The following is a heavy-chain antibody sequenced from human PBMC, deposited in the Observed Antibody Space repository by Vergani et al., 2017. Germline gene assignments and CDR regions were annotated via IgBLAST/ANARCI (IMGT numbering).Heavy chain of an antibody. CDR3: ARDYGDYVGGGYFDY. CDR2: INPNSGGT. D-gene: IGHD4-17*01. Sequence: QVQLVQSGAEVKKPGASVKVSCKASGYTFTGYYMHWVRQAPGQGLEWMGWINPNSGGTNYAQKFQGRVTMTRDTSISTAYMELSRLRSDDTAVYYCARDYGDYVGGGYFDYWGQGTLVTVSS. CDR1: GYTFTGYY. J-gene: IGHJ4*02. V-gene: IGHV1-2*02.